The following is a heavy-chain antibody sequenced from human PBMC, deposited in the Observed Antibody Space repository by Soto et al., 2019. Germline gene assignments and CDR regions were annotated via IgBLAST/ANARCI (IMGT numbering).Heavy chain of an antibody. J-gene: IGHJ6*02. CDR2: IDPSDSYT. Sequence: GESLKISCKGSGYSFTSYWISWVRQMPGKGLEWMGRIDPSDSYTNYSPSFQGHVTISADKSISTAYLQWSSLKASDTAMYYCVTTLGYSYGYYYYGMDVWGQGTTVTVSS. CDR1: GYSFTSYW. V-gene: IGHV5-10-1*01. CDR3: VTTLGYSYGYYYYGMDV. D-gene: IGHD5-18*01.